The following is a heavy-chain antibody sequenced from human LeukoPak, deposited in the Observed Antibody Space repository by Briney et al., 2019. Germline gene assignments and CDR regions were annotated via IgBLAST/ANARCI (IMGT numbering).Heavy chain of an antibody. Sequence: PGGSLRLSCETAGFTFSSYVMHWVRRTPGKGLAWVSRISHDGIISYADSVKGRFTISRDNAKNTLTLQMNSLRVEDTAVYFCARDWVYKIDYWGRGTLVTVSS. CDR1: GFTFSSYV. D-gene: IGHD5-24*01. CDR3: ARDWVYKIDY. J-gene: IGHJ4*02. CDR2: ISHDGII. V-gene: IGHV3-74*01.